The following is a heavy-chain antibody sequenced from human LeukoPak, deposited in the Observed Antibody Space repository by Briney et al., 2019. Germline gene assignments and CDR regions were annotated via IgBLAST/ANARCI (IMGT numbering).Heavy chain of an antibody. CDR3: AKDGSSSWLYYFDY. Sequence: GGSLRLPCAASGFTFDDYAMHWVRQAPGKGLEWISGISWNSGSIGYADSVKGRFTISRDNAKNSLYLQMNSLRGEDTALYYCAKDGSSSWLYYFDYWGQGTLVTVSS. CDR1: GFTFDDYA. V-gene: IGHV3-9*01. J-gene: IGHJ4*02. D-gene: IGHD6-13*01. CDR2: ISWNSGSI.